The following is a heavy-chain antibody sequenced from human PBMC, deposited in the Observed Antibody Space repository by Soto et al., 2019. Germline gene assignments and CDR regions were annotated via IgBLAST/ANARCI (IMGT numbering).Heavy chain of an antibody. Sequence: QVQLQESGPGLVKPSQTLSLTCTVSGGSFSSGGYYWSWIRQHPGKGLEWIGYIYNSGSTYYNPSLKSRVTISIDTSKNQCFLKLSSVTAADTAVYYCASAGGFNWFDPWGQGTLVTVSS. CDR3: ASAGGFNWFDP. CDR1: GGSFSSGGYY. J-gene: IGHJ5*02. D-gene: IGHD3-10*01. CDR2: IYNSGST. V-gene: IGHV4-31*03.